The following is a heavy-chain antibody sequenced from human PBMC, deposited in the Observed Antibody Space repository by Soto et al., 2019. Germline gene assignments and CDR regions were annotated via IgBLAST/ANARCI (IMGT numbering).Heavy chain of an antibody. Sequence: GEYLKISCKGSRYSFTRDWIAWVRQMPGKGLEWMGIIYPGDSDTRYSPSFQGPVTISADKSTSTAYLQWSSMKASDTAMYYCARRMGYCSGVSCFHNESILIWGPGTMLTVSS. CDR1: RYSFTRDW. CDR2: IYPGDSDT. D-gene: IGHD2-15*01. V-gene: IGHV5-51*01. CDR3: ARRMGYCSGVSCFHNESILI. J-gene: IGHJ3*02.